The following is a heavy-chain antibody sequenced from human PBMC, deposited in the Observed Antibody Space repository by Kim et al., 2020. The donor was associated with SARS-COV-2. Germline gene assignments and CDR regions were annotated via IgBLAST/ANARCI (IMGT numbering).Heavy chain of an antibody. CDR3: ARDDSGQDFWSGYYTADAFDM. J-gene: IGHJ3*02. CDR1: GFTFSSYS. V-gene: IGHV3-21*01. CDR2: ISSSSSYI. D-gene: IGHD3-3*01. Sequence: GGSLRLSCAASGFTFSSYSMNWVRQAPGKGLEWVSSISSSSSYIYYADSVKGRFTISRDNAKNSPYLQINSLRAEDTAVYYCARDDSGQDFWSGYYTADAFDMWGQGRMVAVSS.